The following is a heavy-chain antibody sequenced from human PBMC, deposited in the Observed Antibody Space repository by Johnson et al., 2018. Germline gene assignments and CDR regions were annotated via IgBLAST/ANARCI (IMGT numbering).Heavy chain of an antibody. CDR1: GFTFSTYS. CDR3: AKLTDYYDSRRFAFDI. V-gene: IGHV3-48*01. J-gene: IGHJ3*02. Sequence: VQLVQSGGGLVQPGGSLRLSCAASGFTFSTYSMNWVRQAPGKGLEWISYISDSSSRISYADSVKGRFTISRDNTKNTLYPQRNSLRAEDTAVYYRAKLTDYYDSRRFAFDIWGQGTMVTVSS. CDR2: ISDSSSRI. D-gene: IGHD3-22*01.